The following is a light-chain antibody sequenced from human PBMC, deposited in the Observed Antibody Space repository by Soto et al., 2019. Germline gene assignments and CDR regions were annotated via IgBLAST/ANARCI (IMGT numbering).Light chain of an antibody. J-gene: IGKJ4*01. CDR1: QNLNNW. CDR2: EVS. V-gene: IGKV1-5*03. CDR3: LQYLDYPLT. Sequence: DIQVTQSPSTLSASVGDRVIITCRASQNLNNWLAWYQEKPGKAPKLLIYEVSNLQSGVPSRFSGSGSGTEFTLAISSLQPDDFATYYCLQYLDYPLTFGGGPKVEIK.